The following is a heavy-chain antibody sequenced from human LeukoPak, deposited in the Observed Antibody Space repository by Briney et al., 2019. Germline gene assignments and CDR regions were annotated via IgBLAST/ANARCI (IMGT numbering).Heavy chain of an antibody. CDR3: ARGGGPFPFDS. Sequence: GGSLRLSYAASGFTVNSNYISWVRQAPGEGLEWVSVIYTGGTTYYADSVKGRFTISRHNSKNTVYLQMNSLRAEDTAVYYCARGGGPFPFDSWGQGALVTVSS. CDR1: GFTVNSNY. J-gene: IGHJ4*02. CDR2: IYTGGTT. V-gene: IGHV3-53*04. D-gene: IGHD3-16*01.